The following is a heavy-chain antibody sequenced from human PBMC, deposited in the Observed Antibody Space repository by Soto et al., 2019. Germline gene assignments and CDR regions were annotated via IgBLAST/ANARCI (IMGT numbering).Heavy chain of an antibody. J-gene: IGHJ4*02. CDR2: ISACNGNR. CDR3: ARGWGGVVTPGTRLAF. D-gene: IGHD2-8*02. Sequence: QVQLVQSGAEVKKPGASVKDSCKASGYIFTNFAMHWVRQAPGQRPEWMGWISACNGNRQYSQRFQGRVTITTDTHATSAYMELSSLRYEDTAVYYCARGWGGVVTPGTRLAFWGQGTLVTVSS. V-gene: IGHV1-3*01. CDR1: GYIFTNFA.